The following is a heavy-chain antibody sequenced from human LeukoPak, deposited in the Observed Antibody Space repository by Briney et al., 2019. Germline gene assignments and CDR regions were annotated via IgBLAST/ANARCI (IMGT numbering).Heavy chain of an antibody. CDR3: TRDAGQFVDHDVFDF. D-gene: IGHD3-10*01. Sequence: GGSLSLSCAASGFSVRTYSMNWVRQAPGRGLEWVSSISPTSWTIYQADSVKGRFTVSRDNAKNSVFLQMDSLRAEDEAVYYCTRDAGQFVDHDVFDFWGQGTMVTVSS. V-gene: IGHV3-21*01. J-gene: IGHJ3*01. CDR2: ISPTSWTI. CDR1: GFSVRTYS.